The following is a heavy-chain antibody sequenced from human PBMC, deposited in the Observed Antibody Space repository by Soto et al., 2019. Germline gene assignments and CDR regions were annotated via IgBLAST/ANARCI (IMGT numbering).Heavy chain of an antibody. Sequence: QVHLVESGGAVVQPGTSLRLSCAASGFIFNNYAMFWIRQAPGKGLEWVALISNDGTNAFYSDAGKSRFTVTRDKSKNIVYLHRNRLSGEGTAVYFCARDVVLVGTARENWPDTWGQGTRVTVSA. J-gene: IGHJ5*02. CDR3: ARDVVLVGTARENWPDT. D-gene: IGHD1-26*01. CDR2: ISNDGTNA. CDR1: GFIFNNYA. V-gene: IGHV3-30-3*01.